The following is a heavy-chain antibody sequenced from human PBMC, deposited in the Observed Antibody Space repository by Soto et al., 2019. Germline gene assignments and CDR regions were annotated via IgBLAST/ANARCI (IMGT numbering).Heavy chain of an antibody. CDR1: GFTFSSYS. J-gene: IGHJ3*02. Sequence: GGSLRLSCAASGFTFSSYSMNWVRQAPGKGLEWVSSISSSSSYIYYADSVKGRFTISRDNAKNSLYLQMNSLRAEDTAVYYCARSGTVVDAFDIRGQGTMVTVSS. D-gene: IGHD2-15*01. CDR3: ARSGTVVDAFDI. V-gene: IGHV3-21*01. CDR2: ISSSSSYI.